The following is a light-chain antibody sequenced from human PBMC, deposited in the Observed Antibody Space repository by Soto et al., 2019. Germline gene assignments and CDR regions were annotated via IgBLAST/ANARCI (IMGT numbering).Light chain of an antibody. J-gene: IGKJ1*01. Sequence: RGIQSVSSTYLAWYQQKPGQAPRLIIYGASSRATGIPDRVSGSGSGTDFTLTISRLEPEDFAVYYCQQYASSPRCNFGQGTKLDIK. CDR3: QQYASSPRCN. CDR2: GAS. CDR1: QSVSSTY. V-gene: IGKV3-20*01.